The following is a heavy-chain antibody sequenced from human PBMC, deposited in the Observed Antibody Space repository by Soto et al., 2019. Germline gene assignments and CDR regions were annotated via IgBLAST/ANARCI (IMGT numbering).Heavy chain of an antibody. CDR3: ARLGGDIVLMVYATKYYYYYMDG. J-gene: IGHJ6*03. CDR1: GGSISSDY. D-gene: IGHD2-8*01. V-gene: IGHV4-59*08. Sequence: SETLSLTCTVSGGSISSDYWSWIRQPPGKGLEWIGYIYYSGSTNYNPSLKSRVTISVDTSKNQFSLKLSSVTAADTAVYYCARLGGDIVLMVYATKYYYYYMDGWGKGTTVTVSS. CDR2: IYYSGST.